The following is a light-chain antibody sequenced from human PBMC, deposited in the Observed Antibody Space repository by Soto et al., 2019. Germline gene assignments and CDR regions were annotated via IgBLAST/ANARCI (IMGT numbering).Light chain of an antibody. CDR1: SSDVGGYNY. CDR3: SSYTGSTSYV. J-gene: IGLJ1*01. Sequence: QCERTQAASVNGADVDSRTIICTRNSSDVGGYNYVSWYQQEPGKAPKLMIYDVTYRPSGVSNRFSGSKSDNTASLTISGLQAEDEADYYCSSYTGSTSYVFGTGTKVTVL. CDR2: DVT. V-gene: IGLV2-14*01.